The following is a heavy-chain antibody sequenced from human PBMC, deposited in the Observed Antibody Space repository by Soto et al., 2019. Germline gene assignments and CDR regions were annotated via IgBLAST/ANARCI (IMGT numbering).Heavy chain of an antibody. CDR2: INPNSGGT. J-gene: IGHJ6*02. CDR3: ARDKYDFWSGCFGPRRYGMDV. V-gene: IGHV1-2*02. D-gene: IGHD3-3*01. CDR1: GYRFTGYY. Sequence: QVQLVQSGAEVKKPGASVKVSCKASGYRFTGYYMHWVRQAPGQGLEWMGWINPNSGGTNYAQKFQGRVTMTRDTSISTAYMELSRLRSDDTAVYYCARDKYDFWSGCFGPRRYGMDVWGQGTTVTVSS.